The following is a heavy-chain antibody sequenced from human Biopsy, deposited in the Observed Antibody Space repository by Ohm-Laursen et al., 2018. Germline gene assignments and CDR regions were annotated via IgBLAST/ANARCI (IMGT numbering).Heavy chain of an antibody. CDR1: KFTVRTNS. D-gene: IGHD2-15*01. CDR3: ARGSGSGFYFDQ. J-gene: IGHJ4*02. V-gene: IGHV3-66*01. Sequence: GSLRLSCAASKFTVRTNSMSWVRLAPGKGLEWVSVIYAGATTYYPDSVKGRFTISRDNSRNTVYHQMDSLRGEDTAVYFCARGSGSGFYFDQWGQGTLVTVSS. CDR2: IYAGATT.